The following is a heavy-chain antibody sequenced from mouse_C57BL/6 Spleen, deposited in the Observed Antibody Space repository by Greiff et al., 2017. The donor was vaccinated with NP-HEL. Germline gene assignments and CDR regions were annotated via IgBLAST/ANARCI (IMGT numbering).Heavy chain of an antibody. J-gene: IGHJ2*01. V-gene: IGHV1-64*01. Sequence: QVQLQQPGAELVKPGASVKLSCKASGYTFTSYWMHWVKQRPGQGLEWIGMIHPNSGSTNYNEKFKSKATLTVDKSSSTAYMQLSSLTSEDSAVYYGARRGDYGNPFDYWGQGTTLTVSS. D-gene: IGHD2-1*01. CDR1: GYTFTSYW. CDR2: IHPNSGST. CDR3: ARRGDYGNPFDY.